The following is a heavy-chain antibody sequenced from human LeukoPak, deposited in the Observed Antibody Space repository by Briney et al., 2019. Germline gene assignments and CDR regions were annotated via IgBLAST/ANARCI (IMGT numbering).Heavy chain of an antibody. J-gene: IGHJ2*01. CDR1: GFTFSTYW. CDR3: ARVGSGYQLNWYFDL. CDR2: IKQDGTEK. Sequence: GGSLRLSCAASGFTFSTYWMSWVRQAPGKGLEWVANIKQDGTEKYYVDSVKGRFTISRDNAKNSLYLQMNTLRPEDTALYYCARVGSGYQLNWYFDLWGRGTLVTVSS. V-gene: IGHV3-7*01. D-gene: IGHD5-12*01.